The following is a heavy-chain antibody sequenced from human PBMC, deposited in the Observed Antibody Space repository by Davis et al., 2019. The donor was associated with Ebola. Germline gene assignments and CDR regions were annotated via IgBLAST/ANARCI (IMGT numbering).Heavy chain of an antibody. CDR2: IFPGDSAT. D-gene: IGHD5-24*01. Sequence: GESLKISCHGSGYSFNDYWIVWVRQLPGKGLECMGIIFPGDSATRYSPSFQGQVTISVDNSINTAYLQWSNLRASDSAMYYCASLRRTITEMDDGFDIWGQGTMVTVSS. CDR3: ASLRRTITEMDDGFDI. V-gene: IGHV5-51*01. CDR1: GYSFNDYW. J-gene: IGHJ3*02.